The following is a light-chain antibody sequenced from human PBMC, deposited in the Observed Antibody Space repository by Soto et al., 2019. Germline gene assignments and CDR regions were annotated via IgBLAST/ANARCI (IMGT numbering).Light chain of an antibody. CDR2: DVS. Sequence: QSALTQPASVSGSPGQSITISCTGTSSDVGGYNYVSWYQQHPGKAPKLMIYDVSNRPSGVSNRFSCSKSGNTASLTISGLQAEDEADYYCSSYTCSSTRLYVFGTGTKVTVL. CDR3: SSYTCSSTRLYV. CDR1: SSDVGGYNY. J-gene: IGLJ1*01. V-gene: IGLV2-14*01.